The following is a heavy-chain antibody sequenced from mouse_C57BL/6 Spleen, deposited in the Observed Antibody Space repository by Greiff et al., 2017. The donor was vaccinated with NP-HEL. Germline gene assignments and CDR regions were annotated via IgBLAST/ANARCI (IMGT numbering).Heavy chain of an antibody. D-gene: IGHD1-1*01. CDR1: GYAFTNYL. Sequence: QVQLQQSGAELVRPGTSVKVSCKASGYAFTNYLIEWVKQRPGQGLEWIGVINPGSGGTNYNEKFKGKATLTADKSSSTAYMQLSSLTSEDSAVYFCARELYYYGSSYTMDYWGQGTSVTVSS. J-gene: IGHJ4*01. CDR3: ARELYYYGSSYTMDY. CDR2: INPGSGGT. V-gene: IGHV1-54*01.